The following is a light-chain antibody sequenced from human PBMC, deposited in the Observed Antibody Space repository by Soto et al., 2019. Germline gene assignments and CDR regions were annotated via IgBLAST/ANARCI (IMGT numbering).Light chain of an antibody. V-gene: IGKV1-5*02. Sequence: DIQMTQSPSSLSASLGDRVTMICRASQSFSNNLNWYQQKAGKAPKLLIYGASSLQSGVPSRFSGSGSGTEFTLTISSLQPDDFATYYCQQYNSYSFGQGTKVDI. CDR2: GAS. J-gene: IGKJ1*01. CDR1: QSFSNN. CDR3: QQYNSYS.